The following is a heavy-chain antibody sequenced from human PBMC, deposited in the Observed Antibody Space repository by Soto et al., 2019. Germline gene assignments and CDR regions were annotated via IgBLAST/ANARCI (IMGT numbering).Heavy chain of an antibody. V-gene: IGHV1-3*04. J-gene: IGHJ4*02. CDR2: INTGNGNT. Sequence: QVQLVQSGAEVKKPGASVKVSCKTSGYTFSNYAMHWVRQAPGQRLEWMGWINTGNGNTKYSQQFQGRVTITRDTSASTVYMELSSVTAEDTAVYYCARDRELYWGQGTLVTVSS. CDR3: ARDRELY. D-gene: IGHD1-26*01. CDR1: GYTFSNYA.